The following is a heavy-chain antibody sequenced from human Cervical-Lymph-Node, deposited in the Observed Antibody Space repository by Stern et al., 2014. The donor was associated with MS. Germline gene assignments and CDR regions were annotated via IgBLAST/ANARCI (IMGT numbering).Heavy chain of an antibody. Sequence: MQLVQSGAEVKKPGESLKISCKGSGYTFTNYWIGWVRQMPAKGLEWMGIIYPGDSEARYSPSLQGQVTISVDKSISTAHLQWTSLKASDTAIYYCAREGSLCFGETCFYHGMDVWGQGTTVTVSS. CDR1: GYTFTNYW. CDR2: IYPGDSEA. V-gene: IGHV5-51*01. D-gene: IGHD3-10*01. CDR3: AREGSLCFGETCFYHGMDV. J-gene: IGHJ6*02.